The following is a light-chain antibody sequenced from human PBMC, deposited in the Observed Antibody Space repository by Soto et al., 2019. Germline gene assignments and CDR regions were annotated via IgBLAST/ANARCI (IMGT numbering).Light chain of an antibody. CDR1: QSVSSSY. CDR3: QQFSSYPLT. Sequence: IVVKMSAGTLSLYPWERATLYCMAGQSVSSSYLAWYQQKPGQAPRFLIYGASSRATGIPDRFSGGGSGTDFTLTISRLEPEDFAVYYCQQFSSYPLTFGGGSK. V-gene: IGKV3-20*01. J-gene: IGKJ4*01. CDR2: GAS.